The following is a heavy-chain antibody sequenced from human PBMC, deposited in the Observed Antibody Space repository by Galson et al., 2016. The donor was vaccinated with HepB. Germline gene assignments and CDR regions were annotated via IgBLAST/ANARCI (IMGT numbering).Heavy chain of an antibody. V-gene: IGHV4-39*01. Sequence: ETLSLTCTVSGGPISSSSYYWGWIRQPPGKGLEWIGSVYYSGDLYYNPSLKSRITISVDTSKKQFSLNLRSATAADTAVYYCARSLIWPGGTGTFSYWGQGTLVTVSS. J-gene: IGHJ4*02. D-gene: IGHD1-7*01. CDR2: VYYSGDL. CDR1: GGPISSSSYY. CDR3: ARSLIWPGGTGTFSY.